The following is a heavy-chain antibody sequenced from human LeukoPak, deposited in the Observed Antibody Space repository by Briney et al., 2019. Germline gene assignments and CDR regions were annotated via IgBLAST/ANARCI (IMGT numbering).Heavy chain of an antibody. CDR3: ATHGWAVTTSASPHYFDY. CDR1: GYTFTGYY. J-gene: IGHJ4*02. Sequence: ASVKVSCKASGYTFTGYYMHWGRQAPGQGLEWMGWINPNSGGTNYAQKFQGRVTMTGDTSISTAYMELSRLRSDDTAVYYCATHGWAVTTSASPHYFDYWGQGTLVTVSS. V-gene: IGHV1-2*02. D-gene: IGHD4-17*01. CDR2: INPNSGGT.